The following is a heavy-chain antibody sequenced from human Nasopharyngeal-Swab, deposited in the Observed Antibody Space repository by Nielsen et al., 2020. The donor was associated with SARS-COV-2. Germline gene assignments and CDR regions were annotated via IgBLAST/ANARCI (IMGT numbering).Heavy chain of an antibody. D-gene: IGHD3-16*01. CDR1: GYTFSNYW. CDR2: IYPSDPYT. V-gene: IGHV5-10-1*01. CDR3: ARHGAGDGLDTYWYFDL. J-gene: IGHJ2*01. Sequence: GESLKISCKTSGYTFSNYWITWVRQMPGKGLEWLGRIYPSDPYTNYSPSFQGHVILSVDKSVTTAYLQWSSLKASDTAMYYCARHGAGDGLDTYWYFDLWGRGTLVTVSS.